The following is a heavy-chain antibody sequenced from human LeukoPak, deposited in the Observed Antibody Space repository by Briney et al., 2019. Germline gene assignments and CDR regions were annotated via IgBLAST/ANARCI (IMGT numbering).Heavy chain of an antibody. Sequence: SQTLSLTCTVSGGSISSGDYYWSWIRQPPGKGLEWIGYIYYSGSTYYNPSLKSRVTISVDTSKNQFSLKLSSVTAADTAVYYCARADSSGYYYEYNWFDPWGQGTLVTVSS. J-gene: IGHJ5*02. V-gene: IGHV4-30-4*01. CDR2: IYYSGST. CDR3: ARADSSGYYYEYNWFDP. CDR1: GGSISSGDYY. D-gene: IGHD3-22*01.